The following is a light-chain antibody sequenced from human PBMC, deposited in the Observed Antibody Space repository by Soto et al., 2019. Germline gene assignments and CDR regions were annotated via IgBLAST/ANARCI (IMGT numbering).Light chain of an antibody. J-gene: IGKJ5*01. CDR2: GAS. CDR3: KQYKTWPTFT. Sequence: EIVRTQSPATLSVSPGGRATLSCRASQGISSNLAWYQQKPGQAPRLLILGASTRATGIPARFSGSGSGTEFTLTISSLQSEDFAVYYGKQYKTWPTFTFGQGTRLEIK. V-gene: IGKV3-15*01. CDR1: QGISSN.